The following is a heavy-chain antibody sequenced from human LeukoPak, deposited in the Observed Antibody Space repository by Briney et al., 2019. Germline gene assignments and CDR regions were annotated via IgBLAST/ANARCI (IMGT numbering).Heavy chain of an antibody. V-gene: IGHV1-2*02. D-gene: IGHD6-13*01. CDR1: GSTFTSYG. Sequence: ASVKVSCKASGSTFTSYGISWVRQAPGQGLEWMGWINPNSGGTNYAQKFQGRVTMTRDTSISTAYMELSRLRSDDTAVYYCARSYLRVAAAAIDYWXQGTLVTVSS. J-gene: IGHJ4*02. CDR3: ARSYLRVAAAAIDY. CDR2: INPNSGGT.